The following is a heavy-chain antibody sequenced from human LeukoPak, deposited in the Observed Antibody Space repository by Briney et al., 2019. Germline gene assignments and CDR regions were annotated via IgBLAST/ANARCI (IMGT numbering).Heavy chain of an antibody. CDR1: GGTFSSYA. D-gene: IGHD3-3*01. J-gene: IGHJ4*02. CDR3: ARETGIFDYFDY. Sequence: SVKVSCKASGGTFSSYAISWVRQAPGQGLEWMGRIIPIFGTANYAQKFQGRDTITTDESTSTAYMELSSLRSEDTAVYYCARETGIFDYFDYWGQGTLVTVSS. CDR2: IIPIFGTA. V-gene: IGHV1-69*05.